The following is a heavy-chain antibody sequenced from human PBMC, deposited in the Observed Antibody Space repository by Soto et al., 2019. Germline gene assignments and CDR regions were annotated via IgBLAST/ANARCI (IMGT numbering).Heavy chain of an antibody. CDR3: ERKLDTSGWYDY. V-gene: IGHV5-51*01. Sequence: GESLKISCKGSGYSFTSYWIGWVRQMPGKGLECMGIIYPDDSDTRYSPSFQGQVTTSADKSINTAYLQWSSLKASETAMYYCERKLDTSGWYDYWGQGTLVTVSS. CDR1: GYSFTSYW. D-gene: IGHD6-19*01. J-gene: IGHJ4*02. CDR2: IYPDDSDT.